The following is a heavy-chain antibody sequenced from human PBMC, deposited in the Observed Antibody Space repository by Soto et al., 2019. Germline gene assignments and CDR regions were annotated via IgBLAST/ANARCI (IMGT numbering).Heavy chain of an antibody. D-gene: IGHD6-13*01. CDR2: IYYSGST. CDR1: GGSISSSSYY. CDR3: ARLGARTTNGPAAGSYYYYGMDV. Sequence: QLQLQESGPGLVKPSETLSLTCTVSGGSISSSSYYWGWIRQPPGKGLEWIGSIYYSGSTYYNPSLKSRVTISVDTSKNQFSLKLSSVTAADTAVYYCARLGARTTNGPAAGSYYYYGMDVWGQGTTVTVSS. V-gene: IGHV4-39*01. J-gene: IGHJ6*02.